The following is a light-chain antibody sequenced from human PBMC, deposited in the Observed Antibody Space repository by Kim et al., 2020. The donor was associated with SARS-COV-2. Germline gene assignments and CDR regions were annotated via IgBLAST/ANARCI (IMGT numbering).Light chain of an antibody. J-gene: IGKJ1*01. CDR3: QQYDTSRT. Sequence: LSPGERATLSCRASQNIRSTCLAWYQQKPGQAPRLLIYGTSTRATGTPDRFSGSGSETDFTLTISRLEPEDFAVYFCQQYDTSRTFGQGTKVEIK. V-gene: IGKV3-20*01. CDR1: QNIRSTC. CDR2: GTS.